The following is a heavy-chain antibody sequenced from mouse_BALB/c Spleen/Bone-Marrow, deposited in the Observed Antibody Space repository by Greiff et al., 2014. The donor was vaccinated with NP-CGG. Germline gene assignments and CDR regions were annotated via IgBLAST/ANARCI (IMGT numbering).Heavy chain of an antibody. CDR2: ISSGGGSA. Sequence: EVQVVESGGGLVKPGGSLKLSCAASGFAFSSYDMSWVRQTPEKRLEWVAYISSGGGSAYYPDTVKGRFTISRDNAKSTLYLQMSSLKSEDTAMYYCARQGYYDYDYAMDYWGQGTSVTVSS. D-gene: IGHD2-4*01. V-gene: IGHV5-12-1*01. CDR3: ARQGYYDYDYAMDY. J-gene: IGHJ4*01. CDR1: GFAFSSYD.